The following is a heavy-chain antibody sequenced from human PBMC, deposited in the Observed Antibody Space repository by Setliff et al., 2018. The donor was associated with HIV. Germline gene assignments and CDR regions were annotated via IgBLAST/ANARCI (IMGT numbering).Heavy chain of an antibody. CDR1: GGSMRNYY. V-gene: IGHV4-59*08. Sequence: SETLSLTCSVSGGSMRNYYWSWIRQPPRKGLEWVGYISYNGITTYNPSLKSRVTISVDTSKNQFSLKLTSVTAADTAVYYCARHRPWEVDVFDIWGQG. CDR2: ISYNGIT. CDR3: ARHRPWEVDVFDI. J-gene: IGHJ3*02. D-gene: IGHD1-26*01.